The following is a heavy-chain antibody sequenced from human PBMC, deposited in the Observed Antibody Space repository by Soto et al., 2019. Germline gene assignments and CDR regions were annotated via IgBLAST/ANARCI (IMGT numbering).Heavy chain of an antibody. V-gene: IGHV1-46*01. Sequence: ASVKVSCKASGYTFTSYYMHWVLQAPGQGLEWMGIINPSGGSTSYAQKFQGRVTMTRDTSTSTVYMELSSLRSEDTAVYYCARDFPGEYYYDSSPAAYYYYGMDVWGQGTTVTVSS. CDR1: GYTFTSYY. J-gene: IGHJ6*02. CDR3: ARDFPGEYYYDSSPAAYYYYGMDV. D-gene: IGHD3-22*01. CDR2: INPSGGST.